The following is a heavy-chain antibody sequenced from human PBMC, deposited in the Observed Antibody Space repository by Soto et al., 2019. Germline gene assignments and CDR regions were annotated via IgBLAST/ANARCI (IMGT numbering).Heavy chain of an antibody. J-gene: IGHJ5*02. V-gene: IGHV1-18*01. Sequence: ASVKVSCKASGYTFTSYGISWVRQAPGQGLEWMGWISAYNGNTNYAQKLQGRVTMTTDTSTSTAYMELRSLRSDDTAVYYCARVGRYDFWSGLNDNWFDPWGQGTLVTVYS. D-gene: IGHD3-3*01. CDR3: ARVGRYDFWSGLNDNWFDP. CDR2: ISAYNGNT. CDR1: GYTFTSYG.